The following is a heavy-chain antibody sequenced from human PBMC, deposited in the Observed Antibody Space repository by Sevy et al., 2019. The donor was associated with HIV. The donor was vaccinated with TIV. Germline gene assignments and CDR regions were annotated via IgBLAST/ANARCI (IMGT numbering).Heavy chain of an antibody. J-gene: IGHJ6*02. CDR3: AAVSFGAAYYYYYGMDV. Sequence: ASVKVSCKASGFTFTSSAMQWVRQARGQRLEWIGWIVVGRVNTNYAQKFQERVTITRDMSTSTAYMELSSLRSEDTAVYYCAAVSFGAAYYYYYGMDVWGQGTTVTVSS. D-gene: IGHD3-3*01. CDR2: IVVGRVNT. CDR1: GFTFTSSA. V-gene: IGHV1-58*02.